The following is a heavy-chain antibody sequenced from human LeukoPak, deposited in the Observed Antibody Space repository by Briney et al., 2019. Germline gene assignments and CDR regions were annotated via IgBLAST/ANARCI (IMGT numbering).Heavy chain of an antibody. Sequence: PSETLSLTCTVYGGSFTSDYWTWIRQPLGKGLEWIGEVHHSGMTNYKPSLRSRVTISLDTSKNQFSLRLSSVTAADTAVYYCARGRSGTTFYYYYYGMDVWGQGTTVTVSS. V-gene: IGHV4-34*01. CDR3: ARGRSGTTFYYYYYGMDV. CDR2: VHHSGMT. J-gene: IGHJ6*02. CDR1: GGSFTSDY. D-gene: IGHD1-1*01.